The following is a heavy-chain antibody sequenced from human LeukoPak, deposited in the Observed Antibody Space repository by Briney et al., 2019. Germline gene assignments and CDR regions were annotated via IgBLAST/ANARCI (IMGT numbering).Heavy chain of an antibody. Sequence: GGSLRLSCAASGFTFSSYGMHWVRQALGKGLEWVAVIWYDGSNKYYADSVKGRFTISRDNSKNTLYLQMNSLRAEDTAVYYCARDLYSSSWYGAFDIWGQGTMVTVSS. CDR1: GFTFSSYG. D-gene: IGHD6-13*01. CDR3: ARDLYSSSWYGAFDI. J-gene: IGHJ3*02. V-gene: IGHV3-33*01. CDR2: IWYDGSNK.